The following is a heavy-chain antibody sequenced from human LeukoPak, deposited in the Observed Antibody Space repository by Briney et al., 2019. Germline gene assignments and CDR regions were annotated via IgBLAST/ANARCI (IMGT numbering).Heavy chain of an antibody. CDR3: AKEGETYYDILTGYPAGGAFDY. J-gene: IGHJ4*02. D-gene: IGHD3-9*01. V-gene: IGHV3-9*01. Sequence: GRSLRLSCAASGFTFDDYAMHWVRQAPGKGLEWVSGISWNSGSIGYADSVKGRFTISRDNAENSLYLQMNSLRAEDTALYYCAKEGETYYDILTGYPAGGAFDYWGQGTLVTVSS. CDR1: GFTFDDYA. CDR2: ISWNSGSI.